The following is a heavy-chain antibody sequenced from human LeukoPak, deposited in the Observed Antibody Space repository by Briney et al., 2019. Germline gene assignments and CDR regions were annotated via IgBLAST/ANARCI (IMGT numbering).Heavy chain of an antibody. V-gene: IGHV4-61*02. D-gene: IGHD5-12*01. J-gene: IGHJ6*03. CDR1: GGSVSSGSYY. CDR2: MYISGST. CDR3: ARGVYRGYYYYMDV. Sequence: TSETLSLTCTVSGGSVSSGSYYWSWIRRPAGKGLEWIGRMYISGSTNYNPSLNSRVTISVDTSKNQFSLKLSSVTAADTAVYYCARGVYRGYYYYMDVWGKGTTVTVSS.